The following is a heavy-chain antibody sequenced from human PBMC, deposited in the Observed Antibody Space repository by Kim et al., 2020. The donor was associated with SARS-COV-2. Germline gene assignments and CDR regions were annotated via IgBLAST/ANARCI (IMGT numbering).Heavy chain of an antibody. D-gene: IGHD3-22*01. J-gene: IGHJ3*02. CDR2: ISSSSSTI. Sequence: GGSLRLSCAASGFTFSSYSMNWVRQAPGKGLEWVSYISSSSSTIYYADSVKGRFTISRDNAKNSLYLQMNSLRDEDTAVYYCVPTYDSSGYYPGRAFDIWGQGTMVTVSS. CDR1: GFTFSSYS. CDR3: VPTYDSSGYYPGRAFDI. V-gene: IGHV3-48*02.